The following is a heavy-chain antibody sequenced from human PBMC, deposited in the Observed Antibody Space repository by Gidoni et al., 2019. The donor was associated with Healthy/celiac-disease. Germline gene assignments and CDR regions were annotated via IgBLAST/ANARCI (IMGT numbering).Heavy chain of an antibody. J-gene: IGHJ4*02. CDR1: GFTFSSYD. D-gene: IGHD6-19*01. Sequence: EVQLVESGGGLVQPGGSLGLSCAASGFTFSSYDMHWVRQATGKGLEWVSAIGTAGDTYYPGSVKGRFTISRENAKNSLYLQMNSLRAGDTAVYYCARDSGAVAGTGFDYWGQGTLVTVSS. CDR2: IGTAGDT. V-gene: IGHV3-13*01. CDR3: ARDSGAVAGTGFDY.